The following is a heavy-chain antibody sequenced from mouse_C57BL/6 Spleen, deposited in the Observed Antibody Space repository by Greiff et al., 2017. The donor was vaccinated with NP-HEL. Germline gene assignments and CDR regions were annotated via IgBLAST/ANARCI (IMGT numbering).Heavy chain of an antibody. CDR1: GYTFTSYT. J-gene: IGHJ2*01. D-gene: IGHD6-1*01. CDR2: INPSSGYT. CDR3: ARCPLYYFDY. V-gene: IGHV1-4*01. Sequence: VHLVESGAELARPGASVKMSCKASGYTFTSYTMHWVKQRPGQGLEWIGYINPSSGYTKYNQKFKDKATLTADKSSSTAYMQLSSLTSEDSAVYYCARCPLYYFDYWGQGTTLTVSS.